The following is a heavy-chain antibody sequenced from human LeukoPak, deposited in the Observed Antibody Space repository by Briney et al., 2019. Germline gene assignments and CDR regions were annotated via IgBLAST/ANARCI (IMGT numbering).Heavy chain of an antibody. CDR1: GGSISSYY. D-gene: IGHD3-22*01. CDR2: IYYSGST. Sequence: SSETLSLTWTVSGGSISSYYWSWIRQPPGKGLEWIGYIYYSGSTNYNPSLKSRVTISVDTSKNQFSLKLSSVTAADTAVYYCARVTYYYDSSGYSTYGMDVWGQGTTVTVSS. V-gene: IGHV4-59*01. J-gene: IGHJ6*02. CDR3: ARVTYYYDSSGYSTYGMDV.